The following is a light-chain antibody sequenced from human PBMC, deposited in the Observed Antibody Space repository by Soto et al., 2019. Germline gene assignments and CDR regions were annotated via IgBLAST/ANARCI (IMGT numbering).Light chain of an antibody. CDR2: AAS. V-gene: IGKV1-39*01. CDR1: QSISNY. CDR3: QQSYGTPLT. Sequence: DVEMTQSSSSLSASVGDRVTITCRASQSISNYLNLYQHKPGKVPNLLIYAASSLQSGVPTRFSGSGSGTDFTLTINSLQPEDFATYYCQQSYGTPLTFGGGTKIEIK. J-gene: IGKJ4*01.